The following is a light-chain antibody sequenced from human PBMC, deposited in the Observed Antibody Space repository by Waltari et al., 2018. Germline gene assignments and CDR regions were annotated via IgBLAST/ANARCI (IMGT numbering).Light chain of an antibody. CDR1: QSVSRS. Sequence: EIVLTQSPGTLSLSPGERATLSCMASQSVSRSLAWYQQKPGQAPRPLIYGASSRATGVPDRFSGSGSGTDFSLTISRLEPEDFAVYYCQHYVRLPVTFGQGTKVEIK. J-gene: IGKJ1*01. CDR2: GAS. V-gene: IGKV3-20*01. CDR3: QHYVRLPVT.